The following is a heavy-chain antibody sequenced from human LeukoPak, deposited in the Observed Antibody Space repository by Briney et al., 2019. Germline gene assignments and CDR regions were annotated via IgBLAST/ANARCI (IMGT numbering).Heavy chain of an antibody. Sequence: GGSLRLSCAASGFTFSSYWMHWVRQAPGKGLVWVSRINSDGSSTSYADSVKGRFTISRDNAKNTLYLQMNSLRAEDTAVYYCARGPTYYDYVWGSYRYDYWGQGTLVTVSS. V-gene: IGHV3-74*01. D-gene: IGHD3-16*02. CDR2: INSDGSST. CDR1: GFTFSSYW. J-gene: IGHJ4*02. CDR3: ARGPTYYDYVWGSYRYDY.